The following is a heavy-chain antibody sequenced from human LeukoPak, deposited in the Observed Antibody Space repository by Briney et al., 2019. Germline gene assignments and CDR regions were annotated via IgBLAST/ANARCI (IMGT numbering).Heavy chain of an antibody. J-gene: IGHJ5*02. CDR1: GGSFSGYY. CDR3: ASTTVKARWFDP. D-gene: IGHD4-11*01. Sequence: SETLSLTCAVYGGSFSGYYWSWIRQPPGKGLEWIGEINHSGSTNYNPSLKSRVTISVATSKNQFSLKLSSVTAADTAVYYCASTTVKARWFDPWGQGTLVTVSS. CDR2: INHSGST. V-gene: IGHV4-34*01.